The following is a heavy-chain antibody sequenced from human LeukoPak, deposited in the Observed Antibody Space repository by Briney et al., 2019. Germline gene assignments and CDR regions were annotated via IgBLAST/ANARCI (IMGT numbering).Heavy chain of an antibody. CDR1: GFTFSTYA. V-gene: IGHV3-23*01. Sequence: GGSLRLSCAASGFTFSTYAMSWVRQTPGKGLEWVSVISGSGGSTYYADSVKGRFAISRDNAKNSLYLQMNSLRAEDTAVYYCAREGVLPHTGGQGTLVTVSS. D-gene: IGHD3-10*01. J-gene: IGHJ4*02. CDR3: AREGVLPHT. CDR2: ISGSGGST.